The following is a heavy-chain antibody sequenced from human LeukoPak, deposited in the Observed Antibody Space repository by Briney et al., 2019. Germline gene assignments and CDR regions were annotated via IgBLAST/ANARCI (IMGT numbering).Heavy chain of an antibody. Sequence: ASVKVSCKASGYTFTSYGISWVRQAPGQGLEWMGWISAYNGNTNYAQKLQGRVTMTTDTSTSTAYMELRSLRSDDTAVYYCAREGITIFGVVIPYYMDVWGKGTTVTVSS. CDR2: ISAYNGNT. CDR3: AREGITIFGVVIPYYMDV. V-gene: IGHV1-18*01. J-gene: IGHJ6*03. CDR1: GYTFTSYG. D-gene: IGHD3-3*01.